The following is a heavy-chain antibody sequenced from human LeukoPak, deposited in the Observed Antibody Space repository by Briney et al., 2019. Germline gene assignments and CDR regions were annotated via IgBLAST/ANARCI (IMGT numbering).Heavy chain of an antibody. CDR3: ARRAGAYSHPYDY. D-gene: IGHD4/OR15-4a*01. CDR1: GFTFSSYG. Sequence: GGSLRFSCAASGFTFSSYGMIWVRQAPGKGREGVSAISGSGGSTYYADSVRGRFSISRENPKNTLYLQMNSLTAEDTAVYYCARRAGAYSHPYDYWGQGTLVTVSS. V-gene: IGHV3-23*01. J-gene: IGHJ4*02. CDR2: ISGSGGST.